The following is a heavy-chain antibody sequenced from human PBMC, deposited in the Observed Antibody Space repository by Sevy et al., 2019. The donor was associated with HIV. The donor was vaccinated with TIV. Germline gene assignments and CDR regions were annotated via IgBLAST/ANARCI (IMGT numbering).Heavy chain of an antibody. Sequence: ASVKVSCKASGYTFTGYYIHWVRQAPGLGLEWMGWISPNSGGTNYAQKFQGTVTMTRDTSISTAYMELSRLKSNDTAVYYCTRGPSGFSGSDLAYWGQGTLVTVSS. CDR2: ISPNSGGT. D-gene: IGHD3-22*01. CDR1: GYTFTGYY. V-gene: IGHV1-2*02. J-gene: IGHJ4*02. CDR3: TRGPSGFSGSDLAY.